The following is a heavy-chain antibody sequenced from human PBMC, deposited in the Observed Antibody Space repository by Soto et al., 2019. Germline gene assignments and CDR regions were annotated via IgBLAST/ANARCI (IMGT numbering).Heavy chain of an antibody. J-gene: IGHJ4*02. Sequence: QVQLQQWGAGLLKPSETLSLTCAVYGVSFSGYYWSWIRQPPGKGLEWNGEINHSGSTNYNPSLKRRVTLSVETSKNQFSLKLSSVTAADTAVYYCARGSKWLRFRTLDYWGQGTLVTVSS. D-gene: IGHD5-12*01. CDR2: INHSGST. CDR1: GVSFSGYY. CDR3: ARGSKWLRFRTLDY. V-gene: IGHV4-34*01.